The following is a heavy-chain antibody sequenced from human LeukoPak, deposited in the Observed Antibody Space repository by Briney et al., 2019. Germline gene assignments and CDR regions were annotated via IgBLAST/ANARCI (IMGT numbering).Heavy chain of an antibody. D-gene: IGHD3-10*01. CDR3: AREGGQQFYGSGSLEVLDAFDI. CDR2: ISSSGSTT. CDR1: GFTFSDYY. V-gene: IGHV3-11*01. Sequence: PGGSLRLSCAASGFTFSDYYMSWIRQAPGKGLEWVSYISSSGSTTNYADSVKGRFTISRDNAKNSLYLQMNSLRAEDTAVYYCAREGGQQFYGSGSLEVLDAFDIWGQGTMVTVSS. J-gene: IGHJ3*02.